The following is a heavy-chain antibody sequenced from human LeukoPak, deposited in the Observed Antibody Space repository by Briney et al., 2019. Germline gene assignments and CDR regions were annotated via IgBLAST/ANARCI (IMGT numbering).Heavy chain of an antibody. J-gene: IGHJ4*02. D-gene: IGHD6-13*01. V-gene: IGHV1-2*06. CDR3: ARDPAEGAAAGTGFSG. CDR2: INPNSGGT. CDR1: GYTFTGYY. Sequence: GSSVKVSCKASGYTFTGYYMHWVRQAPGQGLEWMGRINPNSGGTNYAQKFQGRVTMTRDTSISTAYMELCRLRSDDTAVYYCARDPAEGAAAGTGFSGWGQGILVTVSS.